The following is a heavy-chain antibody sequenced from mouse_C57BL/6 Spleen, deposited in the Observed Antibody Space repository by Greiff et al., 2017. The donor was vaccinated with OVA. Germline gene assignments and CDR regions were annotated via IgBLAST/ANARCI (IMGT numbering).Heavy chain of an antibody. CDR1: GYTFTSYW. Sequence: VQLQQPGAELVRPGTSVKLSCKASGYTFTSYWMHWVKQRPGQGLEWIGVIDPSDSYTNYNQKFKGKATLTVDTSSSTAYMQLSSLTSEDSAVYYCARDYYGSSSYWYFDVWGTGTTVTVSS. D-gene: IGHD1-1*01. V-gene: IGHV1-59*01. J-gene: IGHJ1*03. CDR2: IDPSDSYT. CDR3: ARDYYGSSSYWYFDV.